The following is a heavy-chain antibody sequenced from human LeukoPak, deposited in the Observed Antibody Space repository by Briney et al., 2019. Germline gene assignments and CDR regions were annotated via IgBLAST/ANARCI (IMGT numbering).Heavy chain of an antibody. CDR3: SIFEYYYGMDV. J-gene: IGHJ6*02. V-gene: IGHV1-46*01. Sequence: VASVTVSCKASGYTFTSYYMHWVRQAPGQGLEWMGIINPSGGSTSYAQKFQGRVTMTRDTSISTAYMELSRLRSDDTAVYYCSIFEYYYGMDVWGQGTTVTVSS. CDR1: GYTFTSYY. D-gene: IGHD3-3*01. CDR2: INPSGGST.